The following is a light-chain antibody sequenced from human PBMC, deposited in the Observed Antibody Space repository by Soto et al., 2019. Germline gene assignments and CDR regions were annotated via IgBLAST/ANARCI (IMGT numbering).Light chain of an antibody. CDR2: SAS. Sequence: ITQSPLSLPVTLGQPASISCRSTHSLVYSDGNTYLNWYQQRPGKAPKLLIYSASSLQTGVPSRFSGSGSGTDFTLTINSLQPEDFATYYCHQSFSTPPKVWTFGQGTKVDIK. CDR3: HQSFSTPPKVWT. J-gene: IGKJ1*01. V-gene: IGKV1-39*01. CDR1: HSLVYSDGNTY.